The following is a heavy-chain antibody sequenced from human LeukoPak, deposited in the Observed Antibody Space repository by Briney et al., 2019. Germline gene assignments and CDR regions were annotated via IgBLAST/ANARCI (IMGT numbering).Heavy chain of an antibody. D-gene: IGHD4-17*01. CDR2: IYYSGST. Sequence: SETLSLTCTVSGGSISSYYWSWLRQPPGKGLEWIGYIYYSGSTNYNPSLKSRVTISVDTSKNQFSLKLSSVTAADTAVYYCARTPPFDYGIFDYWGQGTLVTVSS. V-gene: IGHV4-59*01. CDR1: GGSISSYY. CDR3: ARTPPFDYGIFDY. J-gene: IGHJ4*02.